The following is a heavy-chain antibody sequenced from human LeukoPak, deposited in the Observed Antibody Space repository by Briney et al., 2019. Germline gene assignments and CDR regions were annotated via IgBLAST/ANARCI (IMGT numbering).Heavy chain of an antibody. J-gene: IGHJ1*01. V-gene: IGHV1-18*01. CDR3: AKQDSSDWEGLAEYFQY. CDR1: GYTFTSYG. CDR2: ISAYNGNT. Sequence: ASVKVSCKASGYTFTSYGISWVRQAPGQGLEWMGWISAYNGNTNYAQKLQGRVTMTTDTSTSTAYMELRSLRSDDTAVYYCAKQDSSDWEGLAEYFQYWGQGTLVTVSA. D-gene: IGHD6-19*01.